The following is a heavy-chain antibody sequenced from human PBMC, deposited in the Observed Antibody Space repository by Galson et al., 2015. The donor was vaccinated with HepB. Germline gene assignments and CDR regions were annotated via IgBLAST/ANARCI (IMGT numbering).Heavy chain of an antibody. CDR1: GSTLSSSG. CDR2: PIPILGPA. CDR3: ATEDYGGYVGYFEF. J-gene: IGHJ4*02. Sequence: SLKVSCKASGSTLSSSGISWVRQAPGQGLEWLGRPIPILGPANYAQKLQGRVAITADKSTSTTYMELSRLTAEDTAVYFCATEDYGGYVGYFEFWGPGTLVTGSS. D-gene: IGHD4-17*01. V-gene: IGHV1-69*06.